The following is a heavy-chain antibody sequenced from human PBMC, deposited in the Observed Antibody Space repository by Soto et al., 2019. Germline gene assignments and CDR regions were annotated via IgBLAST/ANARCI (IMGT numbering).Heavy chain of an antibody. CDR2: ISESDGST. V-gene: IGHV3-23*01. Sequence: GGSLRLSCAASGFTISSYAMIWVRQAPGKGLEWVSGISESDGSTNYIDSVKGRFTISRDESKNTLYMQMNSLRAEDTAVYYCEKYVFDFWSSFDSWGQGTLVTVSS. CDR3: EKYVFDFWSSFDS. CDR1: GFTISSYA. D-gene: IGHD3-3*01. J-gene: IGHJ4*02.